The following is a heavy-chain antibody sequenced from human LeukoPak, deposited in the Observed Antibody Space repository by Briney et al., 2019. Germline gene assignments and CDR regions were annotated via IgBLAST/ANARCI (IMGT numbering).Heavy chain of an antibody. CDR2: ISAYNGNT. V-gene: IGHV1-18*01. J-gene: IGHJ4*02. D-gene: IGHD3-9*01. CDR3: GREPSFDILTGYYMGGDIDFSY. Sequence: GASVKVSCKASGYTFTSYGISWVRQAPGQRLEWMGWISAYNGNTNYAQKLQDSVTMTTDTSTSTAYMELRSLRSDDTAVSYCGREPSFDILTGYYMGGDIDFSYWGQGTLVTVSS. CDR1: GYTFTSYG.